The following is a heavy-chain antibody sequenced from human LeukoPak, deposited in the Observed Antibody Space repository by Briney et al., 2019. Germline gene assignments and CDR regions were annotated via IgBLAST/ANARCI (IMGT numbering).Heavy chain of an antibody. V-gene: IGHV3-20*01. J-gene: IGHJ4*02. D-gene: IGHD1-26*01. Sequence: GGSLRLSCAASGFIFDNYGMTCVLQAPGKGLEWLSGTNWNGGSTGYADSVKGRFIISRDNAKNCLYLQMNSLRAEDTALYHCARVHTAGGYSGTDYWGQGTLVTVSS. CDR3: ARVHTAGGYSGTDY. CDR2: TNWNGGST. CDR1: GFIFDNYG.